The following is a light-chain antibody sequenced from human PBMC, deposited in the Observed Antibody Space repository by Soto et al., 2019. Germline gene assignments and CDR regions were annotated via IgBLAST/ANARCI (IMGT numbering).Light chain of an antibody. V-gene: IGKV1-27*01. Sequence: DIHMTQSPSSLSAAVGDRVTITCRASQGIDTYLAWYQQKPGKVPKLLIYAASTLQSGVPSRFSGSGSGTDFTLTISSLQPGDVATYYCQKYTRAPFTFGPGTKVDIK. CDR2: AAS. CDR3: QKYTRAPFT. CDR1: QGIDTY. J-gene: IGKJ3*01.